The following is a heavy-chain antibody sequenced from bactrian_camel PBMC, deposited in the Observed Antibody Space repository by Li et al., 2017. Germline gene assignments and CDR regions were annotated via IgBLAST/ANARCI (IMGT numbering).Heavy chain of an antibody. CDR1: THVYGSSC. V-gene: IGHV3-3*01. CDR2: INTGVGDYVT. Sequence: QLVESGGGSVQTGGSLRLTCAASSTHVYGSSCIAWFRQSPGKEREGIAAINTGVGDYVTRYADTVKGRFTISGDAAKLMVYLQLNSLTPGDTAMYYCTARYEFGLGACRGVGGLGFWGQGTQVTVS. D-gene: IGHD1*01. J-gene: IGHJ6*01. CDR3: TARYEFGLGACRGVGGLGF.